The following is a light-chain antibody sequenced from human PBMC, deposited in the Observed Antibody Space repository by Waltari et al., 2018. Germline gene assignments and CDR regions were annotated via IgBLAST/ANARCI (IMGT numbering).Light chain of an antibody. J-gene: IGLJ2*01. CDR3: SSYKTDRTVV. CDR1: SSDIGSYNY. CDR2: DVF. V-gene: IGLV2-14*01. Sequence: SALTQPASVSGSPVPAITISCIGTSSDIGSYNYVSWYQQHPSKAPTLLIFDVFERPSGVSDRFSGSKSGNTASLTISGLQAEDEAEYFCSSYKTDRTVVFGGGTKVTVL.